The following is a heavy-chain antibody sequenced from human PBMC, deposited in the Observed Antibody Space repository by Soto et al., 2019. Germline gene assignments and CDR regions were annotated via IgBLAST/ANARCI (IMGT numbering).Heavy chain of an antibody. D-gene: IGHD3-16*01. V-gene: IGHV1-24*01. Sequence: QVQLVQSGAEVKKPGASVKVSCKVSGYTLTELSMHWVRQAPGKGLEWMGGFDPEDGETIYPQKFQGRVTMNEDTSTDTAHVELSSLRSEHTAVYYCATDRVWPSFHWFDPWGQGTLVTVSS. J-gene: IGHJ5*02. CDR3: ATDRVWPSFHWFDP. CDR2: FDPEDGET. CDR1: GYTLTELS.